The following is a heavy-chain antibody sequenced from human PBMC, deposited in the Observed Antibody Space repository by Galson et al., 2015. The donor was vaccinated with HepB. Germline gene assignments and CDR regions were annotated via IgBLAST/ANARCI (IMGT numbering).Heavy chain of an antibody. CDR2: IKSKTDGGTT. Sequence: SLRLSCAASGFTFSNAWMSWVRQAPGKGLEWVGSIKSKTDGGTTDYAAPVKGRFTISGDDSKDTLYLQMNSLKTEDTAVYYCTTGSITWIRYYFDYWGQGTLVTVSS. D-gene: IGHD1-14*01. CDR1: GFTFSNAW. V-gene: IGHV3-15*01. CDR3: TTGSITWIRYYFDY. J-gene: IGHJ4*02.